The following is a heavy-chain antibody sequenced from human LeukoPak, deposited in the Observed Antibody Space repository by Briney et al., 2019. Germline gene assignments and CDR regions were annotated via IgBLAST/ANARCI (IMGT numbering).Heavy chain of an antibody. CDR1: GFTFSSYG. Sequence: GRSLRLSCAASGFTFSSYGMHWVRQAPGKGLEWVAVISYDGIKKYYTDSLKGRFTISRDNSKNTLYLQMNSRRAEDTAIYYCAKEWGDCSGGRCYDEMYNYFDSWGQGTLVTVSS. J-gene: IGHJ5*01. CDR3: AKEWGDCSGGRCYDEMYNYFDS. CDR2: ISYDGIKK. D-gene: IGHD2-15*01. V-gene: IGHV3-30*18.